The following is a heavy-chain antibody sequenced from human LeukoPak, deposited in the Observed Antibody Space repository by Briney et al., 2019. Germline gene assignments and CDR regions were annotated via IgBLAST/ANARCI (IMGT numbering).Heavy chain of an antibody. Sequence: SETLSLTCAVYGGSISSGGFAWSWIRQPPGKGLEWIGYIYHSGSTYYNPSLKSRVTISVDRSKNQFSLKLSSVTAADTAVYYCARGNSGYDPGWFDPWGQGTLVTVSS. D-gene: IGHD5-12*01. J-gene: IGHJ5*02. CDR2: IYHSGST. CDR3: ARGNSGYDPGWFDP. CDR1: GGSISSGGFA. V-gene: IGHV4-30-2*01.